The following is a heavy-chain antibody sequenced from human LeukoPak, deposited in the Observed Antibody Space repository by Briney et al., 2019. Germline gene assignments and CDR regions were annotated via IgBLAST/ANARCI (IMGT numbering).Heavy chain of an antibody. Sequence: PSETLSLTCSVSGGSISSSTYYGGWIRQPPGKGLEWIGNIYNSGSTYYNPSLKSRVTISVDTSKNQFSLKLSSVTAADTAVYYCARQAYSSDLGWLDPWGQGTLVTVSS. J-gene: IGHJ5*02. CDR3: ARQAYSSDLGWLDP. V-gene: IGHV4-39*01. D-gene: IGHD6-25*01. CDR1: GGSISSSTYY. CDR2: IYNSGST.